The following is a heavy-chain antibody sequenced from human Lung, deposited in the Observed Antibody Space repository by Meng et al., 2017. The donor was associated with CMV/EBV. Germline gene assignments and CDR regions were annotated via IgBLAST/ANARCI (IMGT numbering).Heavy chain of an antibody. D-gene: IGHD2/OR15-2a*01. V-gene: IGHV4-39*07. CDR2: IYYSGST. J-gene: IGHJ6*04. CDR1: GGSISSSSYY. Sequence: SETLSLTCTVSGGSISSSSYYWGWIRQPPGKGLEWIGSIYYSGSTYYNPSLKSRVTISVDTSKNQFSLKLSSVTAADTAVYYCARGVIASNYYYYGMDVWHEGTTVTVSS. CDR3: ARGVIASNYYYYGMDV.